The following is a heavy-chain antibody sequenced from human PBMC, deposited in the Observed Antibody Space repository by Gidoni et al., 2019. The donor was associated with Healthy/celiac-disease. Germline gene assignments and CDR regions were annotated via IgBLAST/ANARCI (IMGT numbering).Heavy chain of an antibody. V-gene: IGHV1-18*01. J-gene: IGHJ4*02. Sequence: QVQLVQSGAEVKKPGASVNVSCKASGSTFTRYGISWVRQAPGQGLEWMGWISAYNGNTNYAQKLQGRVTMTTDTSTSTAYMELRSLRSDDTAVYYCARVWTIVGAPSIDPNFDYWGQGTLVTVSS. CDR2: ISAYNGNT. D-gene: IGHD3-3*01. CDR3: ARVWTIVGAPSIDPNFDY. CDR1: GSTFTRYG.